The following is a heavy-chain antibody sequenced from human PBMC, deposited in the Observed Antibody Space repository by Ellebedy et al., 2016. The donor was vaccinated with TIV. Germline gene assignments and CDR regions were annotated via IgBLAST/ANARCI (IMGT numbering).Heavy chain of an antibody. D-gene: IGHD3-3*01. Sequence: PGGSLRLSCAASGFTVSNNYMIWVRQAPGKGLEWVSLIYSGGSTYYADSVKGRVTISRVNSKNTLSLQMKSLRADDTAVYYCAKGRANYYDIWSGYSRGDYYYYYAMDVWGQGTTVTVSS. CDR3: AKGRANYYDIWSGYSRGDYYYYYAMDV. CDR2: IYSGGST. J-gene: IGHJ6*02. CDR1: GFTVSNNY. V-gene: IGHV3-66*02.